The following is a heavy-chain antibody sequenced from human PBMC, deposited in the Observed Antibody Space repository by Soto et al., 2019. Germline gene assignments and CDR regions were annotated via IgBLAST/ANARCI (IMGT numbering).Heavy chain of an antibody. CDR1: GVSFSGYY. CDR2: INHSGST. J-gene: IGHJ6*03. CDR3: ARGLVPANYYYYYMDV. V-gene: IGHV4-34*01. Sequence: PSETLSLTCAVYGVSFSGYYWSWIRQPPGKGLEWIGEINHSGSTNYNPSLKSRVTISVDTSKNQFSLKLSSVTAADTAVYYCARGLVPANYYYYYMDVWGKGTTVTAP. D-gene: IGHD2-2*01.